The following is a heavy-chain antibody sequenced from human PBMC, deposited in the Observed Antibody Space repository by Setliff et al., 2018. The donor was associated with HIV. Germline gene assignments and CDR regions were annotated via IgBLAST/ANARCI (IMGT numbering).Heavy chain of an antibody. CDR1: GGSFSDNY. J-gene: IGHJ4*02. Sequence: SETLSLTCAVYGGSFSDNYWSWIRQPPGKGLEWIGSIYYSGSTYYNPSLNSRVTISVDASKNQFSLKLSSVTAADTAVYYCALRRYSSWARFDSWGQGTLVTVSS. V-gene: IGHV4-34*01. D-gene: IGHD2-21*01. CDR3: ALRRYSSWARFDS. CDR2: IYYSGST.